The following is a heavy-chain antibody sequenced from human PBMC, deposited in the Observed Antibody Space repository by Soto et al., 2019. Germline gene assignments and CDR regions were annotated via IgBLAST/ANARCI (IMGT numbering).Heavy chain of an antibody. J-gene: IGHJ4*02. CDR3: ERVGGYSYGGVDY. V-gene: IGHV1-46*01. D-gene: IGHD5-18*01. Sequence: QVQLVQSGAEVKKPGASVKVSCKASGYTFTSYYMHWVRQAPGQGLEWMGIINPSGGSTTYAQTFQGRVTMARDTSTSTVYVEMSSLRSEDTAVDYCERVGGYSYGGVDYWGQGTRVTVSS. CDR2: INPSGGST. CDR1: GYTFTSYY.